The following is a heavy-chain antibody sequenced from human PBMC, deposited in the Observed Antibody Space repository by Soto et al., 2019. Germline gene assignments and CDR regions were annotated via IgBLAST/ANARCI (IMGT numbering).Heavy chain of an antibody. CDR1: GGSISSGGYY. D-gene: IGHD2-2*01. V-gene: IGHV4-39*01. J-gene: IGHJ6*02. CDR3: ARSIVVVPAAMVYYYGMDV. Sequence: SETLSLTCTVSGGSISSGGYYWSWIRQHPGKGLEWIGSIYYSGSTYYNPSLKSRVTISVDTSKNQFSLKLSSVTAADTAVYYCARSIVVVPAAMVYYYGMDVWGQGTTVTVSS. CDR2: IYYSGST.